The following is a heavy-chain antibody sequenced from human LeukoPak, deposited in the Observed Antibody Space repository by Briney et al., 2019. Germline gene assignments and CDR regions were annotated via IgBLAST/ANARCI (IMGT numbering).Heavy chain of an antibody. CDR1: GGSISSSR. J-gene: IGHJ6*02. V-gene: IGHV3-30*18. CDR2: ISYDGSNK. CDR3: AKDRKDYDILTGVMDV. D-gene: IGHD3-9*01. Sequence: LSLTCTVSGGSISSSRYYWGWIRQAPGKGLEWVAVISYDGSNKYYADSVKGRFTISRDNSKNTLYLQMNSLRAEDTAVYYCAKDRKDYDILTGVMDVWGQGTTVTVSS.